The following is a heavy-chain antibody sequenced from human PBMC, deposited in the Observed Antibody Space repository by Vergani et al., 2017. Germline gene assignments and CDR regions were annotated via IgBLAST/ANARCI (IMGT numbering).Heavy chain of an antibody. D-gene: IGHD5-12*01. V-gene: IGHV3-33*01. CDR1: GFTFNQYG. CDR3: ARDLRLLYSRFDP. Sequence: QVQLVESGGGVVQPGRSLRLSCAASGFTFNQYGMHWVRQAPVKGLEGVAVTWYDGNNKQYADSVKGRFTISRDNSKSTMYLQMNSLRDEDTGVYYCARDLRLLYSRFDPWGQGTLVTVSS. J-gene: IGHJ5*02. CDR2: TWYDGNNK.